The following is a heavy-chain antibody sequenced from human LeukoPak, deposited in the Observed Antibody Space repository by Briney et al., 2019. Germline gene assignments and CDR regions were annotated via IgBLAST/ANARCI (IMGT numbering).Heavy chain of an antibody. J-gene: IGHJ3*02. Sequence: SVKVSCKASGGTFSSYAISWVRQAPGQGHEWMGGIIPIFGTANYAQKFQGRVTITTDESTSTAYMELSSLRSEDTAVYYCARDTPRMIVVARPHHDAFDIWGQGTMVTVSS. CDR2: IIPIFGTA. CDR1: GGTFSSYA. D-gene: IGHD3-22*01. CDR3: ARDTPRMIVVARPHHDAFDI. V-gene: IGHV1-69*05.